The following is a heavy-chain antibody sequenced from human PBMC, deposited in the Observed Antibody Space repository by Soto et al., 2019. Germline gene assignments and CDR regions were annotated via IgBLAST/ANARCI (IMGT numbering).Heavy chain of an antibody. D-gene: IGHD1-1*01. J-gene: IGHJ4*02. CDR2: IRRDGSEK. CDR3: VRDWNGETTTWGDY. Sequence: EVQLAESGGGLVQPGGSLSFPSQASELTFGNIWLGWVRQAPAKGRGWGAKIRRDGSEKNYVESVKGRFTISTDNSKNSLYLQMNGLRAEDTAIYLCVRDWNGETTTWGDYWGQATPVTVPS. V-gene: IGHV3-7*03. CDR1: ELTFGNIW.